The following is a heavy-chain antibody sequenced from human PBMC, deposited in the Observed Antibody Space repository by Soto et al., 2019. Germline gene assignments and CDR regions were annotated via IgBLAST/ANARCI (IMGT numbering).Heavy chain of an antibody. Sequence: GASVEVSCKASGGTFSSYAISWVRQAPGQGLEWMGGIIPIFGTANYAQKFQGRVTITADESTSTAYMELSSLRSEDTAAYSCTNYDTVIAFQHWRQGTLVTVSS. D-gene: IGHD2-21*01. J-gene: IGHJ1*01. V-gene: IGHV1-69*13. CDR3: TNYDTVIAFQH. CDR1: GGTFSSYA. CDR2: IIPIFGTA.